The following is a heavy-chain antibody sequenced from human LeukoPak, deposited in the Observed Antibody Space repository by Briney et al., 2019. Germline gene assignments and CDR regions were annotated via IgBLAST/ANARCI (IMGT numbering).Heavy chain of an antibody. D-gene: IGHD6-19*01. V-gene: IGHV3-23*01. CDR1: GFRLSNYN. Sequence: TGGSLRLSCAASGFRLSNYNMSWVRQAPGKGLEWVSAISGSGGSTYYADSVKGRFTISRDNSKNTLYLQMNSLKTQDTAVYYCSRDGSSSDWSAFDIWGQGTMVTVSS. J-gene: IGHJ3*02. CDR3: SRDGSSSDWSAFDI. CDR2: ISGSGGST.